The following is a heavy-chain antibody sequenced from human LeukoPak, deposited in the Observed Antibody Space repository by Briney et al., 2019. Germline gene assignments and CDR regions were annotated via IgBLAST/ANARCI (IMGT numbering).Heavy chain of an antibody. D-gene: IGHD4-11*01. J-gene: IGHJ3*02. Sequence: SETLSLTCIVSDGSISSSSYYWDWIRQPPGKGLEWIGSIYYSGSTYYNPSLKSRVTISVDTSKNQFSLKLTSVTAADTAVYYCARVLSPTVSHQRPDAFDIWGQGTMVTVSS. CDR2: IYYSGST. V-gene: IGHV4-39*07. CDR1: DGSISSSSYY. CDR3: ARVLSPTVSHQRPDAFDI.